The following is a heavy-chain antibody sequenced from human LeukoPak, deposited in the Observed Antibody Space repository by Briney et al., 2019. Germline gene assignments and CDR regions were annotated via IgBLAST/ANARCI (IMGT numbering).Heavy chain of an antibody. CDR2: ISGSGSST. J-gene: IGHJ6*03. V-gene: IGHV3-23*01. Sequence: QPGGSLRLSCAASGFTFRSYGMSWVRQAPGKGLEWVSVISGSGSSTYYADSVKGRFTMSRDNSRNALYLQMNSLRAEDTAIYYCAKDPYESYYHYMDVWGKGITVTVSS. CDR1: GFTFRSYG. D-gene: IGHD3-22*01. CDR3: AKDPYESYYHYMDV.